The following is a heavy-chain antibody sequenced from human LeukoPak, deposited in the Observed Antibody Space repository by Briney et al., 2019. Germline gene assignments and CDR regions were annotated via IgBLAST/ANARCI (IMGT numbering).Heavy chain of an antibody. D-gene: IGHD6-19*01. Sequence: SETLSLTCAFYGGSFNAYSWSWIRQPPGKGLEWIGEINHSGSTNYNPSLKSRVTISADTPKDQFSLNLSSVTAADTAVYYCTRRRRMRIAVAEYNWFDPWGQGIPVTVSS. V-gene: IGHV4-34*01. CDR1: GGSFNAYS. CDR2: INHSGST. CDR3: TRRRRMRIAVAEYNWFDP. J-gene: IGHJ5*02.